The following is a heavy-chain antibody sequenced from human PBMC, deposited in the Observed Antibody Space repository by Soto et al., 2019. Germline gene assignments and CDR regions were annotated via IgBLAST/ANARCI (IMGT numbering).Heavy chain of an antibody. CDR1: GYIFTGYY. V-gene: IGHV1-2*02. D-gene: IGHD5-12*01. CDR3: ARDRYSGYNSLFDY. J-gene: IGHJ4*02. CDR2: INPNTRGT. Sequence: ASVKVSCKASGYIFTGYYIHWVRQAPEQGLEWMGWINPNTRGTHSAQRFQGRVTMTRDTSISTAYMELSSLRSDDSAVYYCARDRYSGYNSLFDYWGQGTLVTVSS.